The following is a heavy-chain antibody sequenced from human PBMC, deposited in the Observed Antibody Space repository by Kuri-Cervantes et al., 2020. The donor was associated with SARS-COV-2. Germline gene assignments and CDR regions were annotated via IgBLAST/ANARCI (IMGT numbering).Heavy chain of an antibody. Sequence: GESLKISFAASGFTFSDYYMSWVRQAPGKGLEWVSVIYSGGSSTYYADSVKGRFTISRDNSKNTLYLQMNSLRAEDTAVYYCAKDLGDYGMDVWGQGTTVTVSS. CDR3: AKDLGDYGMDV. D-gene: IGHD3-16*01. CDR1: GFTFSDYY. V-gene: IGHV3-23*03. J-gene: IGHJ6*02. CDR2: IYSGGSST.